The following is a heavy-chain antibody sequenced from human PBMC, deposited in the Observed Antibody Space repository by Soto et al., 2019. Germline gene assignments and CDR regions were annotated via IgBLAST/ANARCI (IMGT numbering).Heavy chain of an antibody. CDR1: GYTFTSYY. CDR3: ARVVRFLEWLDYFDY. D-gene: IGHD3-3*01. Sequence: VASVKVSYKASGYTFTSYYMHWVRQAPGQGLEWMGIINPSGGSTSYAQKFQGRVTMTRDTSTSTVYMELSSLRSEDTAVYYCARVVRFLEWLDYFDYWGQGTLVTVAS. CDR2: INPSGGST. J-gene: IGHJ4*02. V-gene: IGHV1-46*03.